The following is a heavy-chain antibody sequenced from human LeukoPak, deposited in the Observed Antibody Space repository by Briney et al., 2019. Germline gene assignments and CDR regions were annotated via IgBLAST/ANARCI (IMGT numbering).Heavy chain of an antibody. Sequence: SETLSLTCTASGGSISSYYWSWIRQPPGKGLEWIGSIYYSGSTNYNPYLKSRGTISVNASKIQFSLKLYSVTAADTAVYYCARDPGYCSGGSCYSHYYYYYGMDVWGQGTTVTVSS. D-gene: IGHD2-15*01. V-gene: IGHV4-59*01. CDR2: IYYSGST. CDR3: ARDPGYCSGGSCYSHYYYYYGMDV. J-gene: IGHJ6*02. CDR1: GGSISSYY.